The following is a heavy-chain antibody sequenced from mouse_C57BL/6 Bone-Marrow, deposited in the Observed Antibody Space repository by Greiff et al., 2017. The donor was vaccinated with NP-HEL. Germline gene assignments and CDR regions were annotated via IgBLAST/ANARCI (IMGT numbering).Heavy chain of an antibody. Sequence: QVQLKQSGAELVKPGASVKMSCKASGYTFTSYWITWVKQRPGQGLEWIGDIYPGSGSTNYNEKFKSKATLTVDTSSSTAYMQLSSLTSEDSAVYYCARRLGRRVMDYWGQGTSVTVSS. CDR1: GYTFTSYW. J-gene: IGHJ4*01. CDR2: IYPGSGST. CDR3: ARRLGRRVMDY. V-gene: IGHV1-55*01. D-gene: IGHD4-1*01.